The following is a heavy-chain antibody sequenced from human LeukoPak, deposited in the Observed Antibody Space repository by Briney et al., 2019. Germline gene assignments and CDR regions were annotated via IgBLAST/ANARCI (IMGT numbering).Heavy chain of an antibody. D-gene: IGHD2-2*01. CDR2: IIPIFGTA. CDR1: GGTFSSYA. V-gene: IGHV1-69*05. CDR3: ARGQPEDIVVVPAAMEADYYYYYYMDV. J-gene: IGHJ6*03. Sequence: SVKVSCKASGGTFSSYAISWVRQAPGQGLEWMGGIIPIFGTANYARKFQGRVTITTDESTSTAYMELSSLRSEDTAVYYCARGQPEDIVVVPAAMEADYYYYYYMDVWGKGTTVTVSS.